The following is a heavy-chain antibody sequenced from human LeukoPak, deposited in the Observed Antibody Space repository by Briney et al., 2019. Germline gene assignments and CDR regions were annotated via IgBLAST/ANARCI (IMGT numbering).Heavy chain of an antibody. J-gene: IGHJ4*02. V-gene: IGHV3-30-3*01. D-gene: IGHD3-16*02. CDR3: ARSGDYDYVWGSYRYRPNPLAY. CDR1: GFTFSSYA. CDR2: ISYDGSNK. Sequence: PGGSLRLSCAASGFTFSSYAMHWVRQAPGKGLEWVAVISYDGSNKYYADSVKGRFTISRDNSKNTLYLQMNSLRAEDTAVYYCARSGDYDYVWGSYRYRPNPLAYWGQGTLVTVSS.